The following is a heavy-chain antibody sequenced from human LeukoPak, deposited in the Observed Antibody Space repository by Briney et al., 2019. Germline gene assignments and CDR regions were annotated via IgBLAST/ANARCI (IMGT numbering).Heavy chain of an antibody. V-gene: IGHV1-18*01. Sequence: ASVKVSCKASGYTFTSYGISWVRQAPGQGLEWMGWISAYNGNTNYAQKLQGRVTMTTDTSTSTAYMELSSLRSDDTAVYYCARDWGNIAAAGTAWFDPWGQGTLVTVSS. D-gene: IGHD6-13*01. CDR2: ISAYNGNT. CDR1: GYTFTSYG. CDR3: ARDWGNIAAAGTAWFDP. J-gene: IGHJ5*02.